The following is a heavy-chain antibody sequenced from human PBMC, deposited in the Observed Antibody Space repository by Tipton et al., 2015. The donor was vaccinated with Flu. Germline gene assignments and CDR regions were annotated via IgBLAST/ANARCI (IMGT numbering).Heavy chain of an antibody. CDR1: GFTFSSYA. D-gene: IGHD3-22*01. V-gene: IGHV3-23*01. CDR3: AKAAYYYDSSGYSY. Sequence: SLRLSCAASGFTFSSYAMSWVRQAPGKGLEWVSAISGSGGSTYYADSVKGRFTISRDNSKNTLYLQMNSLSAEDTAVYYCAKAAYYYDSSGYSYWGQGTLVTVSS. J-gene: IGHJ4*02. CDR2: ISGSGGST.